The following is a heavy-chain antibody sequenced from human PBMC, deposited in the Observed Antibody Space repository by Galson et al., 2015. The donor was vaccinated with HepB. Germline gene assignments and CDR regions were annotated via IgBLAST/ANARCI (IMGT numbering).Heavy chain of an antibody. D-gene: IGHD2-15*01. V-gene: IGHV3-49*04. CDR2: IRSKAYGGTT. J-gene: IGHJ4*02. CDR1: GFTFADYA. CDR3: YFSGSWAY. Sequence: SLRLSCAASGFTFADYAMSWVRQAPGKGLEWVGFIRSKAYGGTTEYAASVKGRFTISRDDSKSIAYLQMNSLKTEDTAVYYCYFSGSWAYWGQGTLVTVSS.